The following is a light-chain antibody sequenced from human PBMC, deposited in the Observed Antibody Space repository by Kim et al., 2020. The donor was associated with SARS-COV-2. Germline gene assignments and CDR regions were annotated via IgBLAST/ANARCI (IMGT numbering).Light chain of an antibody. Sequence: EIVTTQSPATLSVSPGERATLSCRASQSVSSNLAWYQQKPGQAPRLLIYGASTRATGIPARFSDSGSGTEFTLTISSLQSEDFAVYYCQHRETFGQGTKVDIK. CDR3: QHRET. CDR2: GAS. V-gene: IGKV3-15*01. CDR1: QSVSSN. J-gene: IGKJ1*01.